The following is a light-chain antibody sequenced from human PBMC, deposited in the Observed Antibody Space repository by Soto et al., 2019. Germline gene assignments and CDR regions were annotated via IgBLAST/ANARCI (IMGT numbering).Light chain of an antibody. Sequence: QSALTQPASVTGSPGQSITIACTGTSSDVGSYNYGSWYQQHPGKAPKLMIYEVSDRPSGISSRFSGSKSGTTASLTISGLQTEDDADYYCSSYTSSSTLFGTGTKVTV. J-gene: IGLJ1*01. CDR2: EVS. CDR1: SSDVGSYNY. V-gene: IGLV2-14*01. CDR3: SSYTSSSTL.